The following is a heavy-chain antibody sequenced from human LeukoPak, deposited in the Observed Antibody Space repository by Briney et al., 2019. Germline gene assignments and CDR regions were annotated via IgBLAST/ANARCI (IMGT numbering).Heavy chain of an antibody. V-gene: IGHV3-49*04. D-gene: IGHD3-10*01. CDR2: IRSKAYGGTT. CDR3: TRGGPTTVRGVQLPYY. Sequence: GGSLRLSCTASGFTFGDYAMSWVRQAPGKGLEWVGFIRSKAYGGTTEYAASVKGRFTISRDDSKSIAYLQMNSLKTEDTAVYYCTRGGPTTVRGVQLPYYWGQGTLVTVSS. J-gene: IGHJ4*02. CDR1: GFTFGDYA.